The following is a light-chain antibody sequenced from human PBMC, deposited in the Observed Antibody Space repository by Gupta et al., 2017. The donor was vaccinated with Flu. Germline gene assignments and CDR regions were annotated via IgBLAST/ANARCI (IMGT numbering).Light chain of an antibody. J-gene: IGKJ5*01. Sequence: PATLSLSPGERATLSCRASQTVASYLACYQQEPGQAPRLPISDASNRATDIPARYSGRGSGTDFTLTISSLQPEDFALYYSQQRISWPITFGQGTLVEIK. CDR1: QTVASY. CDR2: DAS. CDR3: QQRISWPIT. V-gene: IGKV3-11*01.